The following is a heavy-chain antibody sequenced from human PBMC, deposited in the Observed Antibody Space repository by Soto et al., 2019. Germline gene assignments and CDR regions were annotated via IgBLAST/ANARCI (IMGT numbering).Heavy chain of an antibody. Sequence: QGQLHESGPGLVKPSGTLSLTCAVSSRTISSSNWCTWSRQPPGKGLECIAEINQGGSPTYHPSLRSRVTIYVDKSKSQFFLKLSSVSAEATSMSYCAVLGMVEADRECNSWGQGTTGTVSS. CDR3: AVLGMVEADRECNS. CDR2: INQGGSP. J-gene: IGHJ1*01. D-gene: IGHD2-15*01. V-gene: IGHV4-4*02. CDR1: SRTISSSNW.